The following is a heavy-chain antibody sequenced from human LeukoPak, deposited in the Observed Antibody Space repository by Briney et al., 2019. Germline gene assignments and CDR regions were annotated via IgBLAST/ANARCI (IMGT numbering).Heavy chain of an antibody. CDR2: ISGSGGSP. D-gene: IGHD2-2*01. V-gene: IGHV3-23*01. CDR1: GFTFSSNG. Sequence: GGSLRLSCAASGFTFSSNGMSWVRQAPGRGLEWGSVISGSGGSPDYTDSVRGRITIAGDTSKNTLYLQSNRLRAEAAAVYCCAKGGKTIMSPTSCYDYWGQGTLVTVSS. J-gene: IGHJ4*02. CDR3: AKGGKTIMSPTSCYDY.